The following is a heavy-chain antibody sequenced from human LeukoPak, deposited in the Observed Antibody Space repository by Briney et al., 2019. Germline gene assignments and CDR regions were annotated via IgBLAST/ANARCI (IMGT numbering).Heavy chain of an antibody. J-gene: IGHJ6*02. V-gene: IGHV1-69*04. D-gene: IGHD3-10*01. Sequence: SVKVSCKASGGTFSSYAISWVRQAPGQGLEWMGRIIPILGIANYPQKFQGRVTITADKSTSTAYMELSSLRSEDTAVYYCARGCPLCYYGSGSYYLYYYYYGMDVWGQGTTVTVSS. CDR2: IIPILGIA. CDR3: ARGCPLCYYGSGSYYLYYYYYGMDV. CDR1: GGTFSSYA.